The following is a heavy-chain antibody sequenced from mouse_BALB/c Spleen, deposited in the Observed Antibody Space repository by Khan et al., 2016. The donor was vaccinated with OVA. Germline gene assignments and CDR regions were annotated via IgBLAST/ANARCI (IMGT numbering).Heavy chain of an antibody. CDR1: GYTFTNYG. Sequence: QIQLVQSGPELKKPGETVKISCKASGYTFTNYGMNWVKQAPGKGLKWMGWINTYTGEPTYADDFKGRFAFSLETSASTAYLQINNLKNEDMATYFCASGASYWYFDVWGAGTTVIVSS. CDR2: INTYTGEP. J-gene: IGHJ1*01. CDR3: ASGASYWYFDV. V-gene: IGHV9-1*02.